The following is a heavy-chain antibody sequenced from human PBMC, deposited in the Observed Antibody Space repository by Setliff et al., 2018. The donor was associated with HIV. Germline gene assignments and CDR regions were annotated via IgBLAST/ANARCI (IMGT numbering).Heavy chain of an antibody. D-gene: IGHD3-3*01. CDR2: VYYNGES. J-gene: IGHJ4*01. CDR1: GGSISRGGRY. Sequence: SETLSLTCTVSGGSISRGGRYWGWVRQHPGRGLEWVGYVYYNGESFYNPSLRGRITILQDKSKDQFSLEVRSVTAADTAIYYCASALVGGASPFDYWGQGALVTVSS. CDR3: ASALVGGASPFDY. V-gene: IGHV4-31*03.